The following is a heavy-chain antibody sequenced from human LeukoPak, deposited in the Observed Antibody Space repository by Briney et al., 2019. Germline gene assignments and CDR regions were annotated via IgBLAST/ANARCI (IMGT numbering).Heavy chain of an antibody. CDR2: ISGSGGST. CDR3: AKDPYSSSPNNWFDP. V-gene: IGHV3-23*01. J-gene: IGHJ5*02. CDR1: GFTFSSYA. D-gene: IGHD6-6*01. Sequence: GGSLRLSCAASGFTFSSYAMSWVRQAPGKGLEWVSAISGSGGSTYYADSVKGRFTISRDNSKNTLYLQMNSLRAEGTAVYYCAKDPYSSSPNNWFDPWGQGTLVTVSS.